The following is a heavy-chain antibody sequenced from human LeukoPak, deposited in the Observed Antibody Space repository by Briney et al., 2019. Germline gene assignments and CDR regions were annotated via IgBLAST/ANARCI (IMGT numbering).Heavy chain of an antibody. CDR3: ARERGGDAFDI. CDR1: GFTFSDCH. Sequence: GGSLRLSCVASGFTFSDCHIHWVRQAPGKGLDWVALIWYDEDAKFYADSVKGRFTISRDNSKDTLYLQMNSLGVEDTAVYYCARERGGDAFDIWGQGTMVTVSS. D-gene: IGHD2-15*01. CDR2: IWYDEDAK. V-gene: IGHV3-33*01. J-gene: IGHJ3*02.